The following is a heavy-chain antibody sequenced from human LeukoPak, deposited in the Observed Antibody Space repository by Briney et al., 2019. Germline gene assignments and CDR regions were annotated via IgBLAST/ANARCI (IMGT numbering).Heavy chain of an antibody. D-gene: IGHD3-10*01. CDR3: AREVRSYYGSGTFSAAFDI. Sequence: SETLSLTCTISGGSVSDYYWSWIRQSPGKGLEWIGYIYHTGSTSYSPSLKSRVTISADTSQNQFSLKLSSVTAADTAVYYCAREVRSYYGSGTFSAAFDIWGQGTMVTVSS. CDR1: GGSVSDYY. J-gene: IGHJ3*02. V-gene: IGHV4-59*02. CDR2: IYHTGST.